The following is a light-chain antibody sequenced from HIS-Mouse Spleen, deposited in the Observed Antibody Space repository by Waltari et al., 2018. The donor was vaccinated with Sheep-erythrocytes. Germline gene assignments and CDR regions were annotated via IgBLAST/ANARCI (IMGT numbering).Light chain of an antibody. CDR2: GAS. CDR1: QSVSSN. Sequence: VSPGERATLSCRASQSVSSNLAWYQQKPGQAPRLLIYGASTRATGIPARFSGSGSGTEFTLTISSMQSEDFAVYYCQQYNNWPPWTFGQGTKVEIK. CDR3: QQYNNWPPWT. V-gene: IGKV3-15*01. J-gene: IGKJ1*01.